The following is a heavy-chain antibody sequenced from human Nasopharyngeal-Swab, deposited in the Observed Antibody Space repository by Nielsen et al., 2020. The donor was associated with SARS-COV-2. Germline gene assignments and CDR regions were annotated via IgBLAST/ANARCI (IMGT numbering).Heavy chain of an antibody. D-gene: IGHD6-19*01. Sequence: SETLSLTCTVSGGSISSYYWSWIRQPPGKGLEWIGYIYYSGSTNYNPSLKSRVTMSVDTSKNQFSLKLSSVTAADTAVYYCARVAGPDWYFDLWGQGTLVTVSS. CDR2: IYYSGST. J-gene: IGHJ2*01. V-gene: IGHV4-59*01. CDR1: GGSISSYY. CDR3: ARVAGPDWYFDL.